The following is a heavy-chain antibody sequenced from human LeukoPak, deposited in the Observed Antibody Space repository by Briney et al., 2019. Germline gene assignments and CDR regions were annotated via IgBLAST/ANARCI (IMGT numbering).Heavy chain of an antibody. V-gene: IGHV4-34*01. CDR1: GGSFSGYY. CDR2: INHSGST. J-gene: IGHJ3*02. Sequence: PSETLSLTCAVYGGSFSGYYWSWIRQPPGKGLEWIGEINHSGSTNYNPSLKSRVTISVDTSKNQFSLKLSSVTAADTAVYYCARPHCSGGSCYSRSGAFDIWGQGTMVTVSS. D-gene: IGHD2-15*01. CDR3: ARPHCSGGSCYSRSGAFDI.